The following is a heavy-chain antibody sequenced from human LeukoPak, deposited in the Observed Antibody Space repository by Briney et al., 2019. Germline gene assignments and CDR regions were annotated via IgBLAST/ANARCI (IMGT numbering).Heavy chain of an antibody. CDR3: ARSTVVTRYGDY. Sequence: VASVKVSCKASGYTFTSYDIIWVRQAPGQGLEWMGWISAYNGNTNYAQKLQGRATMTTDSSTSTVYMELRSLRSDDTAVYYCARSTVVTRYGDYWGQGTLVTVSS. V-gene: IGHV1-18*01. CDR2: ISAYNGNT. J-gene: IGHJ4*02. D-gene: IGHD4-23*01. CDR1: GYTFTSYD.